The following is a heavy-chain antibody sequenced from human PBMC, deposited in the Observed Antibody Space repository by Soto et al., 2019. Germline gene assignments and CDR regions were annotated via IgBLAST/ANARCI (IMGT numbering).Heavy chain of an antibody. D-gene: IGHD2-15*01. J-gene: IGHJ5*02. CDR1: GGSISSSGYY. CDR2: IYYSGST. V-gene: IGHV4-31*03. CDR3: ARVCSGGSCLNTFDP. Sequence: QVQLQESGPGLVKPSQTLSLICTVSGGSISSSGYYWSWIRQHPGRGLEWIGYIYYSGSTYYNPSLKSRVTISVDTSKNQFSLKLSSVTAADTAIYYCARVCSGGSCLNTFDPWGQGTLVTVSS.